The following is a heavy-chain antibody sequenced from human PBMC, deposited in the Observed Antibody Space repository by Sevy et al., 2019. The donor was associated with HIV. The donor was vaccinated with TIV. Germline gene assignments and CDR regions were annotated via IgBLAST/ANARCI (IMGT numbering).Heavy chain of an antibody. CDR3: AKVLEYSSSSGPLDY. V-gene: IGHV3-23*01. Sequence: GGSLRLSCAASGFTFSSYAMSWVRQAPGKGPEWVSAISGSGGSTYYADSVKGRFTISRDNSKNTLYLQMNSLRAEDTAVYYCAKVLEYSSSSGPLDYWGQGTLVTVSS. J-gene: IGHJ4*02. CDR2: ISGSGGST. CDR1: GFTFSSYA. D-gene: IGHD6-6*01.